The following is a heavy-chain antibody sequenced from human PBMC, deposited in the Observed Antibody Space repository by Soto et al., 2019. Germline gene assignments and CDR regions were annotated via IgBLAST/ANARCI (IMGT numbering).Heavy chain of an antibody. Sequence: ASVKVSCKASGGTFSSYAISWVRQAPGQGLEWMGGIIPIFGTANYAQKFQGRVTITADKSTSTAYMELSSLRSEDTAVYYCARWDSSSWYFDYWGQGTLVTVSS. V-gene: IGHV1-69*06. CDR3: ARWDSSSWYFDY. J-gene: IGHJ4*02. CDR2: IIPIFGTA. D-gene: IGHD6-13*01. CDR1: GGTFSSYA.